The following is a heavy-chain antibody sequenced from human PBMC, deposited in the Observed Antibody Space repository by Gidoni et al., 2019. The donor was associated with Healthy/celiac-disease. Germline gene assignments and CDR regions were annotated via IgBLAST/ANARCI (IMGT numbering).Heavy chain of an antibody. J-gene: IGHJ5*02. Sequence: LEWMGGFDPEDGETIYAQKFQGRVTMTEDTSTDTAYMELSSLRSEDTAVYYCATEFMSRADRRISVGWFDPWGQGTLVTVSS. V-gene: IGHV1-24*01. CDR2: FDPEDGET. D-gene: IGHD1-26*01. CDR3: ATEFMSRADRRISVGWFDP.